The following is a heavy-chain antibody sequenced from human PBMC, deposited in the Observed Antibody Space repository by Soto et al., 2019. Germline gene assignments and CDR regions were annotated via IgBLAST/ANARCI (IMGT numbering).Heavy chain of an antibody. J-gene: IGHJ6*02. CDR3: ARGRFYDVDTAMVTLYYGMDV. CDR2: IYYSGST. D-gene: IGHD5-18*01. CDR1: GGSISSYY. Sequence: SGSLDLTCTVSGGSISSYYCSWIRKTPGKELEWIGYIYYSGSTNYNPSLKSRVTISVDTSKNQFSQKLSSVTAADTAVYYCARGRFYDVDTAMVTLYYGMDVWGQGTTVTASS. V-gene: IGHV4-59*01.